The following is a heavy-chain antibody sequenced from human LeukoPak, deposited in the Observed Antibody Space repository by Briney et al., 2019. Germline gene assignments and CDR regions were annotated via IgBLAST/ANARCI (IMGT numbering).Heavy chain of an antibody. Sequence: GASLRLSCAASGFTFDDYGMSWVRHAPGKGLEWVSGINWNGGSTGYADSVKGRFTISRDNAKNSLFLQMNSLRAEDTGLYYCARDGRRGFGELSGYWGQGTLVTVSS. D-gene: IGHD3-10*01. CDR3: ARDGRRGFGELSGY. J-gene: IGHJ4*02. CDR2: INWNGGST. CDR1: GFTFDDYG. V-gene: IGHV3-20*04.